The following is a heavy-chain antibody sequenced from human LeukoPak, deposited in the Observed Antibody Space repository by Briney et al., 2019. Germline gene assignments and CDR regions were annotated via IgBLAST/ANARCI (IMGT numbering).Heavy chain of an antibody. Sequence: PGGSLRLSCAASGFTVSSNYMSWVRQAPGKGLECVSVIYSGGTTFYADSVKGRFTISRDNSKNMLYLQMKSLRAEDTAVYYCARDRDWSVLYDASDIWGQGTMVTVS. V-gene: IGHV3-53*01. CDR3: ARDRDWSVLYDASDI. D-gene: IGHD3/OR15-3a*01. CDR2: IYSGGTT. CDR1: GFTVSSNY. J-gene: IGHJ3*02.